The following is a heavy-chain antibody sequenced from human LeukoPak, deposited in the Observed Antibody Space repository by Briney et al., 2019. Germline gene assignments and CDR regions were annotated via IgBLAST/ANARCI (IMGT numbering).Heavy chain of an antibody. CDR3: ARGRWFGELLAESYYYYYYMDV. D-gene: IGHD3-10*01. Sequence: SETLSLTCTVSGGSISSYYWSWIRQPAGKGLEWIGRIYTSGSTNYNPSLKSRVTISVDTSKNQFSLKLSSVTAADTAVYYCARGRWFGELLAESYYYYYYMDVWGKGTTVTISS. CDR1: GGSISSYY. J-gene: IGHJ6*03. CDR2: IYTSGST. V-gene: IGHV4-4*07.